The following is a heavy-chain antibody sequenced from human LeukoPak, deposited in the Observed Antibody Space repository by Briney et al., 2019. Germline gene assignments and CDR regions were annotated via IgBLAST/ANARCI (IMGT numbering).Heavy chain of an antibody. V-gene: IGHV3-53*01. CDR3: ARSAPLGTHQYYFDY. CDR2: IYSGGSR. D-gene: IGHD3-16*01. CDR1: WVTGSRNY. Sequence: GGALRLSCAASWVTGSRNYMSWVRPAPGEGVGWGSVIYSGGSRYYADSVKGRFSLSRDNSRNALYLQMNSLRADDTAVYYCARSAPLGTHQYYFDYWGQGTLVTVSS. J-gene: IGHJ4*02.